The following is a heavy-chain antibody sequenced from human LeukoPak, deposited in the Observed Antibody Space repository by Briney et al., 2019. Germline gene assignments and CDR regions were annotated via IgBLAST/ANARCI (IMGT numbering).Heavy chain of an antibody. CDR3: TTPRGGYGSYDY. J-gene: IGHJ4*02. D-gene: IGHD5-18*01. CDR1: GFTFSNAW. V-gene: IGHV3-15*07. CDR2: IKSKTDGGTT. Sequence: GGSLRLSCTASGFTFSNAWMNWVRQAPGKGLEWVGRIKSKTDGGTTDYAAPVKGRFTISRDDSKNTLYLQMNSLKTEDTAVYYCTTPRGGYGSYDYWGQGTLVTVSS.